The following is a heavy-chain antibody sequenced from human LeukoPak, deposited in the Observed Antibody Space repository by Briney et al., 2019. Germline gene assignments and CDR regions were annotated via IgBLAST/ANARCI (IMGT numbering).Heavy chain of an antibody. D-gene: IGHD4-23*01. CDR2: INHSGST. CDR1: GGSFSGYC. V-gene: IGHV4-34*01. CDR3: ARGQNYGGNFDY. Sequence: SETLSLTCAVYGGSFSGYCWSWIRQPPGKGLEWIGEINHSGSTNYNPSLKSRVTISVDTSKNQFSLKLSSVTAADTAVYYCARGQNYGGNFDYWGQGTLVTVSS. J-gene: IGHJ4*02.